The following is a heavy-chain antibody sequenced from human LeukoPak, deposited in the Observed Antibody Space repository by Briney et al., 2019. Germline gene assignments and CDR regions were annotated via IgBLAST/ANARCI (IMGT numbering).Heavy chain of an antibody. D-gene: IGHD2-2*01. V-gene: IGHV4-34*01. CDR1: GGSLRCYY. Sequence: SEPLSLTCAVCGGSLRCYYWRYIRQPPGKGLVGFGEINHSRSTNYNPSLKSRVTISVDPSKTQFSLKLSSVTAADTAVYYCASRYCSSTSCYSSWFDPWGQGTLVTVSS. J-gene: IGHJ5*02. CDR3: ASRYCSSTSCYSSWFDP. CDR2: INHSRST.